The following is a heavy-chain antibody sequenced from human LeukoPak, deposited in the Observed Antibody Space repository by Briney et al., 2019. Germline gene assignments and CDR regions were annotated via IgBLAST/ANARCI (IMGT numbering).Heavy chain of an antibody. D-gene: IGHD1-26*01. CDR2: IKQDGSEK. V-gene: IGHV3-7*01. CDR3: ARDRISGSYMGWSYFDY. J-gene: IGHJ4*02. Sequence: ETLSLTCTVSGGSISSSSYYWGWIRQAPGKGLEWVANIKQDGSEKYYVDSVKGRFTISRDNAKNSLYLQMNSLRAEDTAVYYCARDRISGSYMGWSYFDYWGQGTLVTVSS. CDR1: GGSISSSSYY.